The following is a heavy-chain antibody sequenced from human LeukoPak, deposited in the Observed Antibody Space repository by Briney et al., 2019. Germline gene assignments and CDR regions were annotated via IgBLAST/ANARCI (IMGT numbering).Heavy chain of an antibody. V-gene: IGHV4-4*07. D-gene: IGHD6-19*01. CDR3: ARDRGAGTTNIPFDI. CDR1: GGSISSYY. Sequence: SETLSLTCTVSGGSISSYYWSWIRQPAGKGLEWIGRIYTSGSTNYNPSLKSRVTMSVDTSKNQFSLKLSSVTAADTAVYYCARDRGAGTTNIPFDIWGQGTVVTVSS. CDR2: IYTSGST. J-gene: IGHJ3*02.